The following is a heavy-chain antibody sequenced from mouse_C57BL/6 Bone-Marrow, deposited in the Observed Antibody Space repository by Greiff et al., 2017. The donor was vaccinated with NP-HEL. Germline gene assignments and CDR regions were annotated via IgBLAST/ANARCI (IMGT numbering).Heavy chain of an antibody. CDR2: IYPGSGNT. D-gene: IGHD4-1*01. CDR1: GYTFTDYY. V-gene: IGHV1-76*01. J-gene: IGHJ4*01. CDR3: ARSSLGPLYAMDY. Sequence: QVQLQQSGAELVTPGASVKLSCKASGYTFTDYYINWVKQRPGQGLEWIARIYPGSGNTYYNEKFKGKATLTAEKSSSTAYMQLSSLTSEDSAVYFCARSSLGPLYAMDYWGQGTSVTVSS.